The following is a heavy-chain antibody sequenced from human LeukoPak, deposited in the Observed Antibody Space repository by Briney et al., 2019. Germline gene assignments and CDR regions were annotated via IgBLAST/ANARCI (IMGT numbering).Heavy chain of an antibody. Sequence: PSETLSLTCTVSNGSIGTYYWTWIRQPAGKGLEWIGRIHRTGSTNYNPSLTSRVTMSVGTSKNQFSLRLTSVTAADTAVYYCAREGARDDVVVVPAALDFWGQGTLVTVSS. J-gene: IGHJ4*02. CDR3: AREGARDDVVVVPAALDF. CDR1: NGSIGTYY. D-gene: IGHD2-2*01. CDR2: IHRTGST. V-gene: IGHV4-4*07.